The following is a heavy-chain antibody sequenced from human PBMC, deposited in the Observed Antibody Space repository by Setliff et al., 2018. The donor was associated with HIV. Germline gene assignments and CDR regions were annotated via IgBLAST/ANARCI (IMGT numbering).Heavy chain of an antibody. CDR1: GASISSGGYY. Sequence: PSETLSLTCTVSGASISSGGYYWNWIRQLPGKGLEWIGYILDSGGTYYNPSLRGRLSMSIDTSANQFSVELTSVTAADTALYFCARVPNWGSAPFAYDVWGLGTMVTVSS. V-gene: IGHV4-31*03. CDR3: ARVPNWGSAPFAYDV. D-gene: IGHD7-27*01. J-gene: IGHJ3*01. CDR2: ILDSGGT.